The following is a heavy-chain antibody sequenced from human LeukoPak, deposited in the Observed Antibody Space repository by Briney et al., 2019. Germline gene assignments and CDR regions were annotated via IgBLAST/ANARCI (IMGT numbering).Heavy chain of an antibody. CDR3: ARRGIAAAGRGYYFDY. CDR2: IYYSGST. CDR1: GGSISSYY. D-gene: IGHD6-13*01. V-gene: IGHV4-59*01. Sequence: SETLSLTCTVSGGSISSYYWSWIRQPPGKGLEWIGYIYYSGSTNYNPSLKRRVTISVDTSKNQFSLKLSSVTAADTAVYYCARRGIAAAGRGYYFDYWGQGTLITVSS. J-gene: IGHJ4*02.